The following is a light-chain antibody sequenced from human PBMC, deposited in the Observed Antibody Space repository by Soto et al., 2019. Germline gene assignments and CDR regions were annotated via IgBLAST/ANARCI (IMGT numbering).Light chain of an antibody. CDR2: DNT. CDR3: QSYDRSLSGSRV. V-gene: IGLV1-40*01. J-gene: IGLJ1*01. Sequence: VLTQPPSVSGAPGQRVTISCTGSSSNIGAGYDVHWYQQLPGTAPKLLIYDNTNRPSGVPDRFSGSKSGTSASLAITGLQAEDEADYYCQSYDRSLSGSRVFGTGTKLTVL. CDR1: SSNIGAGYD.